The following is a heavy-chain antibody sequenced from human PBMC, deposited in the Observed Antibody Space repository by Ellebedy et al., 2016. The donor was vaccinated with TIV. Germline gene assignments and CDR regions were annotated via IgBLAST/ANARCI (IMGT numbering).Heavy chain of an antibody. Sequence: MPSETLSLTCTVSGGSISSYYWSWIRQSPGQGLEWIGYVDDSEVTKYNPSLKSRVSISVDTSKKQFSLKMKSVTAADTAVYYCARGTRGLTLYYFDSWGQGTLVTVSA. J-gene: IGHJ4*02. D-gene: IGHD1-14*01. V-gene: IGHV4-59*01. CDR3: ARGTRGLTLYYFDS. CDR1: GGSISSYY. CDR2: VDDSEVT.